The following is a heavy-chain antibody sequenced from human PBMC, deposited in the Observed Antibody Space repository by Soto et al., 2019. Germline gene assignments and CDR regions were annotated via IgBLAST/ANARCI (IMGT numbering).Heavy chain of an antibody. CDR3: ARDRREVRGPKIYYYYGMDV. CDR2: ISSNGVGT. CDR1: GFTLSGYA. J-gene: IGHJ6*02. Sequence: GGSLRLSCAASGFTLSGYAMDWVRQAPGKGLEYVSGISSNGVGTYYANSVQGRFTISRDNSKNTVYLQMGSLRSDDTAVYYCARDRREVRGPKIYYYYGMDVWGQGTTVTVSS. V-gene: IGHV3-64*01. D-gene: IGHD3-10*01.